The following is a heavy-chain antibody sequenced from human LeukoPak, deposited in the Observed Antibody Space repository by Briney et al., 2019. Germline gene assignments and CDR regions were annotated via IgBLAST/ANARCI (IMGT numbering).Heavy chain of an antibody. J-gene: IGHJ4*02. CDR2: IGRSGTTI. V-gene: IGHV3-11*04. Sequence: GGSLRLSCAASGFTFNNNDMSWVRQVPGKGLEWVSYIGRSGTTIHYADSVKGRFTISWDNAKKSLYLQMNSLRAEDTAVYYCARSGKIYFDWLLDYWGQGTLVTVSS. CDR1: GFTFNNND. D-gene: IGHD3-9*01. CDR3: ARSGKIYFDWLLDY.